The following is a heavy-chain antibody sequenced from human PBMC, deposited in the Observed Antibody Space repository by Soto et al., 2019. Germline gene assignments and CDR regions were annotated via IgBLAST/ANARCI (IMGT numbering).Heavy chain of an antibody. D-gene: IGHD2-15*01. Sequence: SEPLSLTCTVSAAPSTINYWSWIRQAPGKGLEWIGYIYYSGSTTYKPSLKSRVTMSADTSKDQFSLKLNSVTAADTAVYYCARDAGGPYDHWGRVILVTDSS. V-gene: IGHV4-59*01. CDR2: IYYSGST. CDR1: AAPSTINY. J-gene: IGHJ4*01. CDR3: ARDAGGPYDH.